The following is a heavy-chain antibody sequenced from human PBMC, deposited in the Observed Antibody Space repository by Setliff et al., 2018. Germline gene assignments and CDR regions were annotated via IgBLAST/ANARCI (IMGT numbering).Heavy chain of an antibody. V-gene: IGHV4-34*01. J-gene: IGHJ6*03. CDR3: ARGGGSVLPNYYYFNYMDV. CDR2: IFYSGST. D-gene: IGHD2-15*01. CDR1: GDSFSGYF. Sequence: PSETLSLTCAVYGDSFSGYFWTWIRQPPGKGLEWIGYIFYSGSTSYIPSLKSRVSISIDTSKNQFSLQLTSVTAADTAIYYCARGGGSVLPNYYYFNYMDVWGKGTTVTVSS.